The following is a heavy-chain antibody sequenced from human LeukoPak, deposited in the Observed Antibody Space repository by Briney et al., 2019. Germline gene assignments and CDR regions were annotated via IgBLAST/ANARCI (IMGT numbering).Heavy chain of an antibody. D-gene: IGHD6-13*01. Sequence: ASVKVSCKASGYTFTSYGIIWVRQAAGQGLERMGWISPKNGDTNYAPKLQGRVTMTTDTSTSTAYMELRSLRSDDTAVYYCARDPPPIAATDGWFDPWGQGTLVTVSS. V-gene: IGHV1-18*01. CDR3: ARDPPPIAATDGWFDP. CDR2: ISPKNGDT. CDR1: GYTFTSYG. J-gene: IGHJ5*02.